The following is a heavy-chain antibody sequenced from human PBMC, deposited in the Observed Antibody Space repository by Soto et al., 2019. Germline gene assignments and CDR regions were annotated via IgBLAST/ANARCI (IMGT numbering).Heavy chain of an antibody. D-gene: IGHD1-1*01. Sequence: EVQLLEFGGGLVQPGGSARLSCVASGLNFRNHDMNWFRQPPGKGQEWVSNINGAATSTSYADAVKGRFTVSRDNSQNTLYLQMCNLRVEDTAVYYCVVDPNWEWGYWGQGTLVTVSS. CDR1: GLNFRNHD. J-gene: IGHJ4*02. CDR3: VVDPNWEWGY. CDR2: INGAATST. V-gene: IGHV3-23*01.